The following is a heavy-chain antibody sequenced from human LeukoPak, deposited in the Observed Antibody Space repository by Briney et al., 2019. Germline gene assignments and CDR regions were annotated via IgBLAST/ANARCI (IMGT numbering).Heavy chain of an antibody. CDR3: ARLCSGSCAHGMDV. D-gene: IGHD2-2*01. J-gene: IGHJ6*02. Sequence: GGSLRLSCGASGFTFSRYWRTWVRQAPGKGLEWVANIKEDGSDKYYGDSVKGRSTISKDNAKNSLYLQMNGLRVEDTAVYYCARLCSGSCAHGMDVWGQGTTVTVSS. CDR2: IKEDGSDK. V-gene: IGHV3-7*01. CDR1: GFTFSRYW.